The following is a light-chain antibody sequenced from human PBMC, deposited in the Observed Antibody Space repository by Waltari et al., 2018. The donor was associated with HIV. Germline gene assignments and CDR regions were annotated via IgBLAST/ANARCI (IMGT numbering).Light chain of an antibody. V-gene: IGLV1-40*01. Sequence: QSVLTHPPSVSGAPGQRVTISCTGNTSNIGAAYDVHWYQQLPGTAPNLLIYGDSNRPSGVPDRFSCSTSGTSASLAITGLRAEDECDYYCQSYDRSLSGVIFGGGTKLTVL. CDR3: QSYDRSLSGVI. CDR2: GDS. CDR1: TSNIGAAYD. J-gene: IGLJ2*01.